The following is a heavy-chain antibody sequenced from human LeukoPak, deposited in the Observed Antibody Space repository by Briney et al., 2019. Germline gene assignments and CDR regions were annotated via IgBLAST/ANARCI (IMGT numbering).Heavy chain of an antibody. V-gene: IGHV4-31*03. CDR3: ARGVLTGYYGDFEY. CDR1: GDSVSSGRYY. J-gene: IGHJ4*02. D-gene: IGHD3-9*01. CDR2: IYYSDT. Sequence: SETLSLTCTLSGDSVSSGRYYWSWIRQHPGKGLEWIGYIYYSDTYDNPSLKSRVTISVETSKNQFSLNLSPVTAAYTAGYYGARGVLTGYYGDFEYWGQGTLVTVSS.